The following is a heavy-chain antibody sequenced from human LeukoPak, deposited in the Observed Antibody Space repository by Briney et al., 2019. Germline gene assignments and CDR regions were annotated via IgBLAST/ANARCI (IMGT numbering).Heavy chain of an antibody. D-gene: IGHD2-21*02. CDR1: GYTFTSYG. J-gene: IGHJ4*02. Sequence: ASVKVSCKASGYTFTSYGISWVRQAPGQGLEWMGWISAYNGNTNYAQKLQGRVTMTTDTSTSTAYMELRSLRSEDTAVYYCASTYCGGDCYSSYYFDYWGQGTLVTVSS. CDR2: ISAYNGNT. CDR3: ASTYCGGDCYSSYYFDY. V-gene: IGHV1-18*01.